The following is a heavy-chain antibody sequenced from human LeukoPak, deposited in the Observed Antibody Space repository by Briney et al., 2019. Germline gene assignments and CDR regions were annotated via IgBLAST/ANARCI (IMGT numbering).Heavy chain of an antibody. CDR1: GFTFSSYA. D-gene: IGHD3-9*01. CDR3: ASGYDILTGALPTDPYGMDV. CDR2: ISYDGSNK. Sequence: GGSLRLSCAASGFTFSSYAMHWVRQAPGKGLEWVAVISYDGSNKYYADSVKGRFTISRDNSKNTLYLQMNSLRAEDTAVYYCASGYDILTGALPTDPYGMDVWGKGPRSPSPQ. V-gene: IGHV3-30-3*01. J-gene: IGHJ6*01.